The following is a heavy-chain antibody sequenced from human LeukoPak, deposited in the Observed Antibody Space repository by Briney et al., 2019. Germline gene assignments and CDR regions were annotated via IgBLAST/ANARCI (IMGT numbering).Heavy chain of an antibody. D-gene: IGHD2-2*01. J-gene: IGHJ4*02. CDR2: IYHSGSN. V-gene: IGHV4-38-2*01. Sequence: SETLSLTCAVSGYSISSGYYWGWIRQPPGMGLEWIGSIYHSGSNYYNTSLKSRVTISVDTSKNQFSLKLSSVTAADTAVYYCARLGYCSSTSCYYFDYWGQGTLVTVSS. CDR3: ARLGYCSSTSCYYFDY. CDR1: GYSISSGYY.